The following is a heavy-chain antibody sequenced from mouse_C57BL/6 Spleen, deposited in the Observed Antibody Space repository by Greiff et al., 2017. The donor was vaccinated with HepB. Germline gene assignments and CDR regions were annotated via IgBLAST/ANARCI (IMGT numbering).Heavy chain of an antibody. D-gene: IGHD1-1*01. CDR3: ARPKTLGSSYHYAMDY. J-gene: IGHJ4*01. V-gene: IGHV1-64*01. CDR1: GYTFTSYW. CDR2: IHPNSGGT. Sequence: QVQLQQPGAELVKPGASVKLSCKASGYTFTSYWMHWVKQRPGQGLEWIGMIHPNSGGTNYNEKFKSKATLAVEKSSSPAYMQLSSLTSEDSAVYYCARPKTLGSSYHYAMDYWGQGTSVTVSS.